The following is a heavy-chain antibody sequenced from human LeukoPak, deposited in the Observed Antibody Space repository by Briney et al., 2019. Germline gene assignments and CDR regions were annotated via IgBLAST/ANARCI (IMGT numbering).Heavy chain of an antibody. CDR1: GFTFSSYA. D-gene: IGHD6-6*01. V-gene: IGHV3-23*01. CDR3: AKGGSGSSSGRYFDY. CDR2: ISSSGGST. J-gene: IGHJ4*02. Sequence: GGSLRLSCAASGFTFSSYAMSWVRQAPGKGLEWVSAISSSGGSTYYADSVKGRFTISRDSSKNTLYLQMNSLRAEDTAVYYCAKGGSGSSSGRYFDYWGQGTLVTVSS.